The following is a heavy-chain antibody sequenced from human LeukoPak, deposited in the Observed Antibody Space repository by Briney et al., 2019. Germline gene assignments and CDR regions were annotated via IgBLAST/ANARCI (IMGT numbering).Heavy chain of an antibody. J-gene: IGHJ4*02. V-gene: IGHV4-34*01. CDR2: INHSGST. D-gene: IGHD1-26*01. Sequence: SETLSLTCAVYGGSFSGYYWSWIRQPPGKGLEWIGEINHSGSTNYNPSLKSRVTISVDTSKNQFFLKLSSVTAADTAVYYCARGRGGSYHRDNYFDYWGQGTLVTVSS. CDR3: ARGRGGSYHRDNYFDY. CDR1: GGSFSGYY.